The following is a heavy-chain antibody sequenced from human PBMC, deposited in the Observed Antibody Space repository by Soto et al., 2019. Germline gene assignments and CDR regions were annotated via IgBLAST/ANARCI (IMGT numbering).Heavy chain of an antibody. D-gene: IGHD1-26*01. CDR1: GYTFTDYH. V-gene: IGHV1-2*02. J-gene: IGHJ4*02. CDR2: ATSRRGEV. Sequence: QVHLVQSGAEVKRPGDSVKVSCQAPGYTFTDYHIHWVRQAPGQGLGWMGRATSRRGEVYYSPKFQGRVTLTRDTSISTAYMELTTLKFDDTAVFYCARVSILGPTGDFDYWGQGTLATVSS. CDR3: ARVSILGPTGDFDY.